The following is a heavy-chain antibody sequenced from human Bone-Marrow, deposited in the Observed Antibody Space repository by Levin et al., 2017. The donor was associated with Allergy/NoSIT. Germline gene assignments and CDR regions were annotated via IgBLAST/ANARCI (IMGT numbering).Heavy chain of an antibody. CDR3: ARDTSTFSGGGIDY. V-gene: IGHV3-30*04. CDR2: VAYDGGHK. Sequence: GGSLRLSCAASGFTFTNYAMHWVRQAPGKGLEWVAAVAYDGGHKNYADSVKGRFTISRDNSKDTLYLQMNSLRLEDAAVYYCARDTSTFSGGGIDYWGPGTLVAVSS. J-gene: IGHJ4*02. CDR1: GFTFTNYA. D-gene: IGHD6-25*01.